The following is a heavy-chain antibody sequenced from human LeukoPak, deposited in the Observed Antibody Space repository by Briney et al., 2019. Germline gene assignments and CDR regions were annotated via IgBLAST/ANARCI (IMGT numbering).Heavy chain of an antibody. CDR3: ARAPPYGSGSARFDP. CDR2: IYYSGST. D-gene: IGHD3-10*01. J-gene: IGHJ5*02. CDR1: GGSISSSSYY. Sequence: SETLSLTRTVSGGSISSSSYYWGWIRQPPGKGLEWIGSIYYSGSTYYNPSLKSRVTISVDTSKNQFSLRLSSVTAADTAVYYCARAPPYGSGSARFDPWGQGTLVTVSS. V-gene: IGHV4-39*07.